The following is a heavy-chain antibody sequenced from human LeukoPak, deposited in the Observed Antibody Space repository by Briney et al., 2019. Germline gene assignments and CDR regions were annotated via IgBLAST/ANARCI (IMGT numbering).Heavy chain of an antibody. CDR2: VKKDASEK. CDR1: GFTFSNNW. Sequence: GGSLRLSCAAYGFTFSNNWMTWVRQAPGKGLEWVASVKKDASEKYYVDSVKGRFTISRDNAKNSLYLQMNSLRVEYTAVYYCARGPPYGSRSDYFDYWGQGTLVTVSS. V-gene: IGHV3-7*01. J-gene: IGHJ4*02. D-gene: IGHD3-10*01. CDR3: ARGPPYGSRSDYFDY.